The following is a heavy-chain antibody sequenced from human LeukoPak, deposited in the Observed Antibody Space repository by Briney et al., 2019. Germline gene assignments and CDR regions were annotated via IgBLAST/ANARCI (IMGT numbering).Heavy chain of an antibody. V-gene: IGHV3-11*06. D-gene: IGHD2/OR15-2a*01. CDR3: ARDGRPHYSMPGDPPPAGYMDV. Sequence: PGGSLRLSCAASGFTFSDYYMSWIRQAPGKGLEWVSSISSSSSYIYYADSVKGRFTISRDNAKNSLYLQMNSLRAEDTAVYYCARDGRPHYSMPGDPPPAGYMDVWGKGTTVTVSS. CDR2: ISSSSSYI. CDR1: GFTFSDYY. J-gene: IGHJ6*03.